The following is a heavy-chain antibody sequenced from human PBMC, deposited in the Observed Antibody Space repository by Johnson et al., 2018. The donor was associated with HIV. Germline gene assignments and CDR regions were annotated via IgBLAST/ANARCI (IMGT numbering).Heavy chain of an antibody. CDR3: ARERRYSSGWYRGDAFDI. D-gene: IGHD6-19*01. CDR1: GFTFSSYA. J-gene: IGHJ3*02. Sequence: QVQLVESGGGVVQPGRSLRLSCAASGFTFSSYAMHWVRQAPGKGLEWVAVISYDGSNKYYADSVKGRFPISRANAKNSLYLQMNSLRAEDTAVYYGARERRYSSGWYRGDAFDIWGQGTMVTVSS. CDR2: ISYDGSNK. V-gene: IGHV3-30*04.